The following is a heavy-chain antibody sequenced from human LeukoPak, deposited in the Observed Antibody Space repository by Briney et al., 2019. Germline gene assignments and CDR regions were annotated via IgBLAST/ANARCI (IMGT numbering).Heavy chain of an antibody. CDR3: ASGLEHLQHWFY. CDR2: IYSGGNT. Sequence: GGSLRLSCLASGFTVSTSYMSWVRQAPGRGLEWVSVIYSGGNTYYADSVKGRFIISRDNSKNTLFLQMEALRGEDTAVYYCASGLEHLQHWFYWGQGTRASVYS. J-gene: IGHJ4*02. V-gene: IGHV3-66*01. CDR1: GFTVSTSY. D-gene: IGHD1/OR15-1a*01.